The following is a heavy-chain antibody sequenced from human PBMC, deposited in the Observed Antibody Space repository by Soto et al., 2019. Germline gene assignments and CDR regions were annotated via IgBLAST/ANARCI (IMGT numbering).Heavy chain of an antibody. J-gene: IGHJ4*02. CDR3: AKSPLGYCSGGSCYPPHYFDY. D-gene: IGHD2-15*01. CDR1: GFTFSNYA. Sequence: EVQLLDSGGGLVQPGGSLRLSCAASGFTFSNYAMSWVRKAPGKGLEWVSGVGGSGDSTYYADSVKGRFTISRDNSKDKLYLQMNSLRAEDTAVYYCAKSPLGYCSGGSCYPPHYFDYWGQGTLVTVSS. CDR2: VGGSGDST. V-gene: IGHV3-23*01.